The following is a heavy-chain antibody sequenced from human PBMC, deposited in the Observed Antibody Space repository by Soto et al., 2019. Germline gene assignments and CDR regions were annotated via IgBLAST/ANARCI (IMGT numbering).Heavy chain of an antibody. CDR3: AKGSHIAAVGRNDL. Sequence: QVQLVESGGGVVQPGRSLRLSCAASGFSITTYAMHWVRQAPGKGLEWVAVISNDGSVKYYGDAVKGRFSISRDTSTNTVFLQMNSLRAEDTVVYYCAKGSHIAAVGRNDLWGQGTLVIVSS. CDR1: GFSITTYA. D-gene: IGHD6-13*01. CDR2: ISNDGSVK. V-gene: IGHV3-30*18. J-gene: IGHJ5*02.